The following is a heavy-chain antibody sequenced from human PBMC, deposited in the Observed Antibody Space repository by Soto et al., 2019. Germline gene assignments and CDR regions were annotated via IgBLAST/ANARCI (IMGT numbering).Heavy chain of an antibody. Sequence: GGSLRLSCAASGFTVSSNYMSWVRQAPGKGLEWVSVIYSGGSTYYADSVKGRFTISRDNSKNTLYLQMNSLRAEDTAVYYCAIPCTHYYCSGSYYYFDYWGQGTLVTVSS. V-gene: IGHV3-66*01. D-gene: IGHD3-10*01. CDR1: GFTVSSNY. CDR3: AIPCTHYYCSGSYYYFDY. CDR2: IYSGGST. J-gene: IGHJ4*02.